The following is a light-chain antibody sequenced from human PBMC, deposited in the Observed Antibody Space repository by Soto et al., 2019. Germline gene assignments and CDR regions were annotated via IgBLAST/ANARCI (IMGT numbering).Light chain of an antibody. CDR3: QQYNNWPPLT. CDR2: GAS. V-gene: IGKV3-15*01. Sequence: EIVMTQSPATLSVSPGERAALYCRASQSVSSDLAWYQHKPGQAPRLLIYGASTRAAGVPARFSGSGSGTDFTLTISSLQSEDFAVYYCQQYNNWPPLTFGGGTKVEI. J-gene: IGKJ4*01. CDR1: QSVSSD.